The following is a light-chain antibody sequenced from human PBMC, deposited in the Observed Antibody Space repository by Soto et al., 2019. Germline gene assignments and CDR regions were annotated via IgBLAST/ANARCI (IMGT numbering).Light chain of an antibody. CDR3: QHPHSYPFS. CDR1: QSIRSY. J-gene: IGKJ5*01. Sequence: DIQLTQSPSSLSASVGDKVTITCRASQSIRSYLNWVQQKPGKAPKLLIYDASSLQTGVPSRFSGSGSGTDFTLTISSLQPEDFATYYCQHPHSYPFSFGQGTRLEIK. V-gene: IGKV1-39*01. CDR2: DAS.